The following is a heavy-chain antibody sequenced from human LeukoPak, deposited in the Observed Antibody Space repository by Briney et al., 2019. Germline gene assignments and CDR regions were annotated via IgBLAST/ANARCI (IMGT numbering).Heavy chain of an antibody. D-gene: IGHD4/OR15-4a*01. V-gene: IGHV3-53*01. J-gene: IGHJ4*02. CDR2: IYSDNT. CDR3: ARRAGAYSHPYDY. CDR1: GFTVSSNS. Sequence: PGGSLRLSCTVSGFTVSSNSMSWVRQAPGKGLEWVSFIYSDNTHYSDSVQGGVTISRDNPNTTLYLQMNSLRAEDTAVYYCARRAGAYSHPYDYWGQGTLVTVSS.